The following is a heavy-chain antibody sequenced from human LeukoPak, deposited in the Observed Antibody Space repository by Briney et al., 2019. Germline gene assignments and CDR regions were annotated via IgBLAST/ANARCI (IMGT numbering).Heavy chain of an antibody. V-gene: IGHV4-4*07. J-gene: IGHJ6*03. CDR1: GGSISSYY. Sequence: SETLSLTCTVCGGSISSYYWSWIRQPAGKGLEWIGRIYTSGCTNYNPSLKSRVTMSVDTSNNQFSLKLSSVTAADPAVHYCARDPDRYYYYYMDVWGKGTTVTVSS. CDR2: IYTSGCT. CDR3: ARDPDRYYYYYMDV.